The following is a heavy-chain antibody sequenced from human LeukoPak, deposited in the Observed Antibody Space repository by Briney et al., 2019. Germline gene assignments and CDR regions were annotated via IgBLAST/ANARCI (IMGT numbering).Heavy chain of an antibody. CDR3: VREDTPATANY. J-gene: IGHJ4*02. D-gene: IGHD2-21*02. CDR2: ISGGGDIT. CDR1: GFNFANHA. Sequence: GGSLRLSCAASGFNFANHAMSWVRQTPGKGLEWVSAISGGGDITYYADSVTGRLTISRDNSKDTLFLQMHSLRPGDTAVYYCVREDTPATANYWGQGTLSPSPQ. V-gene: IGHV3-23*01.